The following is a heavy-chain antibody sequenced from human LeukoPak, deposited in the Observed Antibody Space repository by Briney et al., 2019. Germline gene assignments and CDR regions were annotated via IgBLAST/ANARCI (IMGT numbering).Heavy chain of an antibody. J-gene: IGHJ4*02. CDR3: ARIGYYGSGSSGSNTGEFDY. V-gene: IGHV1-69*01. Sequence: SVKVSCKASGGTFSSYAISWVRQAPGQGLEWMGGIIPIFGTANYAQKFQGRVTITANESTSTAYMELSSLRSEDTAVYYCARIGYYGSGSSGSNTGEFDYWGQGTLVTVSS. CDR1: GGTFSSYA. CDR2: IIPIFGTA. D-gene: IGHD3-10*01.